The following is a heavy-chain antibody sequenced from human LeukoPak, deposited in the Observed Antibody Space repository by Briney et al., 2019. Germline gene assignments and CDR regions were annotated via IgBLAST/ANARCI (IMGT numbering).Heavy chain of an antibody. J-gene: IGHJ4*02. CDR2: ISSGGSYI. CDR1: GLTFSTHS. CDR3: GYTNIFYH. V-gene: IGHV3-21*01. D-gene: IGHD3-16*02. Sequence: PGDSLTLSCSASGLTFSTHSTVGVRQAPGKGRKYVSSISSGGSYIYYADSVKGRFTISRDDGRNFVDLQMNNVRADDTAVYYCGYTNIFYHWGQGSLVVVSS.